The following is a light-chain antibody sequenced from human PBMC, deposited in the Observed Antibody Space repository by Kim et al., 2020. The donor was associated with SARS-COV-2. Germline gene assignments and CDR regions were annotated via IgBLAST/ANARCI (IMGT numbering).Light chain of an antibody. CDR3: LLSYGDTRV. Sequence: PGVTVTLTRCSGTGTVTSGPDTYGFQQKHGQAPTTVIYHTRIYPAGTPARFAGAHLGGKAALTLAGAHPEDEADYYCLLSYGDTRVFGGGTQLTVL. V-gene: IGLV7-46*01. CDR2: HTR. CDR1: TGTVTSGPD. J-gene: IGLJ3*02.